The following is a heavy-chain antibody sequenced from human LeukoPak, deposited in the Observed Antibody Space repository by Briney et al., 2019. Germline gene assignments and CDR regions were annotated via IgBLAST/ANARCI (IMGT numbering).Heavy chain of an antibody. J-gene: IGHJ4*02. V-gene: IGHV4-39*07. CDR3: ARGVRLWTGLTDSTFFDF. D-gene: IGHD3/OR15-3a*01. Sequence: PSETLSLTCTVSGGSISSGSYYWGWIRQPPGKGLEWIGTLYYTGSTYYNPSLKSRVTMSVDTSKNQFSLKLSSVTAADTAVYYCARGVRLWTGLTDSTFFDFWGQGTLVTVSS. CDR1: GGSISSGSYY. CDR2: LYYTGST.